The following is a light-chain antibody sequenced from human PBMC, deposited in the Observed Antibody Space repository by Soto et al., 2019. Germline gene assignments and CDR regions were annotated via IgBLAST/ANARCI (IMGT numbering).Light chain of an antibody. V-gene: IGKV3-20*01. Sequence: EIVLTQSPGTLSLSPGERATLSCRASQSVSSDYLVWYQQKPGQAPRLLIYSASSRATGIPVRFSGSGSGTDFTLTISRLEPEAFAVYYCQQYGRSLYTFGQGTTLEIK. J-gene: IGKJ2*01. CDR2: SAS. CDR3: QQYGRSLYT. CDR1: QSVSSDY.